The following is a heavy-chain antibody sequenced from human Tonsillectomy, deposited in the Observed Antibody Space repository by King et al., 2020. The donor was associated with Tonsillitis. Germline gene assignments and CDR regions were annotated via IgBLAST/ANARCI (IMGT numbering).Heavy chain of an antibody. V-gene: IGHV3-9*01. J-gene: IGHJ4*02. D-gene: IGHD6-19*01. CDR2: ISWNSGSI. CDR3: AKRGQWLVLGYFDY. CDR1: GFTFDDYA. Sequence: DVQLVESGGGLVQPGRSLRLSCAASGFTFDDYAMHWVRQAPGEGLEWVSGISWNSGSIGYADSVKGRFTISRDNAKNSLYLQMNSLRPEGTALYYCAKRGQWLVLGYFDYWGQGTLVTVSS.